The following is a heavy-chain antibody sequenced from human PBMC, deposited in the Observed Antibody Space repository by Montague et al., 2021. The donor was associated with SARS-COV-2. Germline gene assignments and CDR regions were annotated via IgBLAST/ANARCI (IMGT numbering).Heavy chain of an antibody. J-gene: IGHJ6*02. V-gene: IGHV4-61*01. CDR2: THAGVCT. D-gene: IGHD5/OR15-5a*01. CDR1: SPGPGSWN. CDR3: ARVAELDVFSVYYYGLDV. Sequence: SETLSLTCPVPSPGPGSWNSGADRKTPGLNSDHQVNTHAGVCTKFNTSLNSRVSISLDTSKNQFSLNLRSVTTADTAVYYCARVAELDVFSVYYYGLDVWGQGTTVTVSS.